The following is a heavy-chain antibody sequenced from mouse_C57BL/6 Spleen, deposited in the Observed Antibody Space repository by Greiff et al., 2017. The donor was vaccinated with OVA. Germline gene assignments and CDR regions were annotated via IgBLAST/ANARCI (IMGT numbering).Heavy chain of an antibody. J-gene: IGHJ3*01. CDR1: GYTFTSSW. Sequence: QVQLQQSGAELSNPVASVKLSCQSSGYTFTSSWLHWVKQRPGQGLEWIGYINPSSGYTKYNQKFKDKATLTADKSSSTAYMQLSSLTYEDSAVYYCANHNGGFAYWGQGTLVTVSA. CDR2: INPSSGYT. V-gene: IGHV1-7*01. D-gene: IGHD1-3*01. CDR3: ANHNGGFAY.